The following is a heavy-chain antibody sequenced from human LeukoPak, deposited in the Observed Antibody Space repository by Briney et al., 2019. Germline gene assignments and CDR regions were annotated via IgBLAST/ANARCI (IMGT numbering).Heavy chain of an antibody. CDR3: ARPSPPGDGYNPPDH. V-gene: IGHV3-30*04. CDR2: ISHDGRTK. D-gene: IGHD5-24*01. Sequence: QSGKSLTLSCVVSGFNFDNFATHRVRQPLGKGLEWVAVISHDGRTKYYADSMKGRITISRDNSKNTLFLQMNNLRSEDTAVHFCARPSPPGDGYNPPDHWGQGTLVTVSS. J-gene: IGHJ4*02. CDR1: GFNFDNFA.